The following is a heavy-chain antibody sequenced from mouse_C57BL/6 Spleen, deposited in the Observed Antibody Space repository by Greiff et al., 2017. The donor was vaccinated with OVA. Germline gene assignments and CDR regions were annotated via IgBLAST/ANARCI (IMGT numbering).Heavy chain of an antibody. CDR3: ASIYYDYAMDY. Sequence: EVKLMESGGGLVKPGGSLKLSCAASGFTFSSYAMSWVRQTPEKRLEWVATISDGGSYTYYPDNVKGRFTISRDNAKNNLYLQMSHLKSEDTAMYYCASIYYDYAMDYWGQGTSVTVSS. CDR2: ISDGGSYT. V-gene: IGHV5-4*03. J-gene: IGHJ4*01. D-gene: IGHD2-4*01. CDR1: GFTFSSYA.